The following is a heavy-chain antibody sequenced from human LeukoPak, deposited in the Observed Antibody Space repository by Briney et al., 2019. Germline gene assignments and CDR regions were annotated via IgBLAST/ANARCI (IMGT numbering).Heavy chain of an antibody. V-gene: IGHV3-72*01. CDR3: ARGSKQQLPRDYHYGMDV. CDR1: GFTFSDHY. D-gene: IGHD6-13*01. J-gene: IGHJ6*02. CDR2: VRDKANTRTT. Sequence: GGSLRLSCAASGFTFSDHYMDWVRQAPGKGLEWVGRVRDKANTRTTEYAASVKGRFTVSRDDSKNSLWLQMNSLKTEDTAVYFCARGSKQQLPRDYHYGMDVWGPGTTVTVSS.